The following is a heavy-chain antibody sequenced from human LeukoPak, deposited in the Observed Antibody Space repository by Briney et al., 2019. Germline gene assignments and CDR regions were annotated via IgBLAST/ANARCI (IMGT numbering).Heavy chain of an antibody. Sequence: PGGSLRLSCAASGFTFSSYAMSWVRQAPGKGLEWVSAISGSGGSTYYADSVKGRFTISRDNSKNTLYLQMNSLRAEDTAVYYCAKALATYYYDSSGYRSTLYNAEYFQHWGQGTLVTVSS. J-gene: IGHJ1*01. D-gene: IGHD3-22*01. CDR1: GFTFSSYA. CDR2: ISGSGGST. V-gene: IGHV3-23*01. CDR3: AKALATYYYDSSGYRSTLYNAEYFQH.